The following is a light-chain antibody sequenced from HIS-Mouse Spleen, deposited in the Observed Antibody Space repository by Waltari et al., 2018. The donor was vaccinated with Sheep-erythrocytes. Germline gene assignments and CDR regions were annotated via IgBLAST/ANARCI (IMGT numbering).Light chain of an antibody. CDR3: QAWDSSTWV. CDR1: SSDVGGYNY. CDR2: EGS. J-gene: IGLJ3*02. V-gene: IGLV2-11*01. Sequence: QSALTQPRSVSGSPGQSVTISCTGTSSDVGGYNYVSWYQQHPGKAPKLMIYEGSKRPSGVSNRFSGSKSGNTASLTISGTQAMDEADYYCQAWDSSTWVFGGGTKLTVL.